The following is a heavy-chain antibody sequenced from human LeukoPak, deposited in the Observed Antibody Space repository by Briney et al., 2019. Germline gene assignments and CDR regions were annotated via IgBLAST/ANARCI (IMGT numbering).Heavy chain of an antibody. CDR2: ISGGDTTI. CDR1: GFTISSYE. CDR3: TRVIVEVPGVSDYCDY. Sequence: GGSLRLSCAASGFTISSYEMNWVRQAPGKGLEWVSYISGGDTTIYYADSVRGRFTISRDNAKNSLYLQMNSLRAEDTAVYYCTRVIVEVPGVSDYCDYWGQGTLVTVSS. D-gene: IGHD2-2*01. V-gene: IGHV3-48*03. J-gene: IGHJ4*02.